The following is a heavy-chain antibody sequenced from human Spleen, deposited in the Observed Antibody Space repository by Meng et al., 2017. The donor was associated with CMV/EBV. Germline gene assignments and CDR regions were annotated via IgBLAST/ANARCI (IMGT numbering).Heavy chain of an antibody. CDR2: INPKSGGT. V-gene: IGHV1-2*02. Sequence: ASVKVSCKASGYTFTGYFMHWVRQAPGQGLEWMGWINPKSGGTNYAQKFQGRVTMTRDTSISTAYMELSRLRSDDTAVYYCARENPRWLAVDYWGQGTLVTVSS. J-gene: IGHJ4*02. D-gene: IGHD6-19*01. CDR3: ARENPRWLAVDY. CDR1: GYTFTGYF.